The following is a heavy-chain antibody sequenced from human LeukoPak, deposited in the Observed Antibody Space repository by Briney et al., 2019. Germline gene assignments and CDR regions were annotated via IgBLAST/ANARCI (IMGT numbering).Heavy chain of an antibody. D-gene: IGHD6-6*01. Sequence: GGSLRLSCAASGFTFSSFWMDWVRQAPGKGLDWVANIKSDGSEKYYVGSVEGRFTISRDNAKNSLFLQMNCLRAEDTAVYYCARESAWARDSWGQGTLVTVSS. CDR1: GFTFSSFW. CDR3: ARESAWARDS. J-gene: IGHJ4*02. V-gene: IGHV3-7*01. CDR2: IKSDGSEK.